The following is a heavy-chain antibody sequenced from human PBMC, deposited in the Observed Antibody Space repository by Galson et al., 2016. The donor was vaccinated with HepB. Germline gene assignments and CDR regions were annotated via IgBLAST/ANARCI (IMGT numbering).Heavy chain of an antibody. CDR2: ISWNGGYV. J-gene: IGHJ4*02. CDR1: GFTFDDHA. CDR3: AKVVGYSYGYFDS. V-gene: IGHV3-9*01. D-gene: IGHD5-18*01. Sequence: LRLSCAASGFTFDDHAMHWVRQAPGKGLEWLSGISWNGGYVEYADSVKGRFTISRDNAKKSLYLQMNGLRAEDTALYYCAKVVGYSYGYFDSWGQGTLVTVSS.